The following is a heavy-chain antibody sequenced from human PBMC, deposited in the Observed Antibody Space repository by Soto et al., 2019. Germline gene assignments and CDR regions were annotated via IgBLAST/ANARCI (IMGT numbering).Heavy chain of an antibody. CDR1: GFTLSNNY. V-gene: IGHV3-53*02. CDR3: ASGTYYYIFDD. D-gene: IGHD3-22*01. CDR2: IYTVGST. J-gene: IGHJ4*02. Sequence: EVRLVETGGGLIEPGRSLRLSCAASGFTLSNNYMSWVRQAPGKGLEWVSIIYTVGSTYYADSVKGRFTISRDTSKNTLYLQMDSLRAEDTAVYFCASGTYYYIFDDWGQGTLVTVSS.